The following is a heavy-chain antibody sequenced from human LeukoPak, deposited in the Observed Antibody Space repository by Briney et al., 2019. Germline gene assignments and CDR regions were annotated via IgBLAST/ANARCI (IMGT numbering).Heavy chain of an antibody. D-gene: IGHD3-16*01. V-gene: IGHV1-2*02. CDR3: ARTGRGIYAFDI. CDR1: EYTFTGYY. CDR2: INPNSGGT. J-gene: IGHJ3*02. Sequence: ASVKVSCKASEYTFTGYYMHWVRQAPGQGLEWMGWINPNSGGTKYAQKFQGRVTMARDTSISTAYMELSRLRGDDTAAYYCARTGRGIYAFDIWGQGTMVTVSS.